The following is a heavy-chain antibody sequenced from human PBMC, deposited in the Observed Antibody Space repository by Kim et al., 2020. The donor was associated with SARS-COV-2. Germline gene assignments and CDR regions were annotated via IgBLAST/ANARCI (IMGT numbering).Heavy chain of an antibody. CDR2: GGST. V-gene: IGHV3-53*01. D-gene: IGHD3-9*01. Sequence: GGSTQYADSVGSRLTISRDNSNNTLYLQMSSLRVEDTAVYYCTRDALLIYWGQGTQVTVSS. J-gene: IGHJ4*02. CDR3: TRDALLIY.